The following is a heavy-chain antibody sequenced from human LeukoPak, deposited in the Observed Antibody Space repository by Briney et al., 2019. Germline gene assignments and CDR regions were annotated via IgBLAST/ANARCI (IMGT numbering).Heavy chain of an antibody. V-gene: IGHV4-34*01. CDR3: ARSYAPRRYNWFDP. CDR2: INHSGST. CDR1: GGSFSGYY. J-gene: IGHJ5*02. Sequence: PSETLSLTCAVYGGSFSGYYWSWIRQPPGKGLEWIGEINHSGSTNYNPSLKSRVTISVDTSKNQFSLKLSSVTAADTAVYYCARSYAPRRYNWFDPWGQGTLVTVSS. D-gene: IGHD2-2*01.